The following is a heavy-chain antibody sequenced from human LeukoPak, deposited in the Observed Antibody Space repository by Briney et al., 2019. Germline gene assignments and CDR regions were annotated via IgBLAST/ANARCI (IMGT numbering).Heavy chain of an antibody. J-gene: IGHJ4*02. Sequence: PGGSLRLSCAASGFTFSSYSMNWVRQAPGKGLEWVSSISSSSSYIYYADSVKGRFTISRDNAKNSLYLQMNSLRAEDTAVYYCARDFLGGSYYVDYWGQGTLVTVSS. D-gene: IGHD1-26*01. V-gene: IGHV3-21*01. CDR2: ISSSSSYI. CDR3: ARDFLGGSYYVDY. CDR1: GFTFSSYS.